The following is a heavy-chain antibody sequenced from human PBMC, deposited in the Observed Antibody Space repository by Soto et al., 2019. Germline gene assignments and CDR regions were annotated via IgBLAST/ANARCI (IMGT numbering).Heavy chain of an antibody. V-gene: IGHV3-53*01. Sequence: GGSLRLSCAASGFTVSSNYMSWVRQAPGKGLEWVSVIYSCGSTYYADSVKGRFTISRDNSKNTLYLQMNSLRAEDTAVYYCARDRVESGYPEYFQHWGQGTLVTVSS. D-gene: IGHD3-22*01. CDR1: GFTVSSNY. J-gene: IGHJ1*01. CDR2: IYSCGST. CDR3: ARDRVESGYPEYFQH.